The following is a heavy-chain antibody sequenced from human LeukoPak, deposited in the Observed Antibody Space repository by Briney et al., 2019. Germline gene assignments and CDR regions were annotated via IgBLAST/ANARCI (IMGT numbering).Heavy chain of an antibody. D-gene: IGHD3-10*01. CDR2: IKQDESEK. Sequence: GGSLRLSCAASGFTFSSYWMSWVRQAPGKGLEWVANIKQDESEKYYVDSVKGRFTISRDNAKNSLYLQMNSLRAEDTAVYYCARGRMVRGVLYMDVWGKGTTVTVSS. CDR1: GFTFSSYW. CDR3: ARGRMVRGVLYMDV. J-gene: IGHJ6*03. V-gene: IGHV3-7*01.